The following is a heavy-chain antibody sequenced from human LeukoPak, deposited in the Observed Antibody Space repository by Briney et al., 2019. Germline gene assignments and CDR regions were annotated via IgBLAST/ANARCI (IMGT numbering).Heavy chain of an antibody. Sequence: SVKVSCKASGGTFSSYAISWVRHAPGQGLEWMGKIIPLFGIANYAQKFQGRVTITADKSTSTAYMELGSLRSEDTAVYYCASLQTGPQYSGQGSNWFDPWGQGTLVTVSS. CDR3: ASLQTGPQYSGQGSNWFDP. J-gene: IGHJ5*02. CDR2: IIPLFGIA. V-gene: IGHV1-69*04. D-gene: IGHD5-12*01. CDR1: GGTFSSYA.